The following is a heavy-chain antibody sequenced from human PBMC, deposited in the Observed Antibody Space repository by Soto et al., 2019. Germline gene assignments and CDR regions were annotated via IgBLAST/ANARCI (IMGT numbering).Heavy chain of an antibody. J-gene: IGHJ6*02. Sequence: GGSLRLSCAASGFTFTDYYMSWIRQAPGKGLEWISYISDSGSTIYYADSVKGRFTISRDNAKNSLYLQMNSLTAEDTAVYYCARDHRDADRYHGWYYFYGMDVWGQGTTVTVSS. CDR3: ARDHRDADRYHGWYYFYGMDV. V-gene: IGHV3-11*01. D-gene: IGHD3-10*01. CDR2: ISDSGSTI. CDR1: GFTFTDYY.